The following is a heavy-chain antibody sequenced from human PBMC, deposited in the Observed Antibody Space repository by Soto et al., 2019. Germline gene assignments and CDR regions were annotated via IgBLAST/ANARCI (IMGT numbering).Heavy chain of an antibody. D-gene: IGHD1-1*01. Sequence: SETLSLTCTVSGGSISSYYWSWIRQPPGKGLEWIGYIYYSGSTNYNPSLKSRVTISVDTSKNQFSLKLSSVTAADTAVYYCAREISAQLLGGAFDIWGQGTMVTVSS. CDR1: GGSISSYY. CDR2: IYYSGST. J-gene: IGHJ3*02. CDR3: AREISAQLLGGAFDI. V-gene: IGHV4-59*01.